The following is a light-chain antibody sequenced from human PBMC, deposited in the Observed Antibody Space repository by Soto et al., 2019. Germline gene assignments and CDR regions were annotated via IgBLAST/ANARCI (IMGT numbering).Light chain of an antibody. CDR1: SSDVGGYNY. CDR3: SSYTSSSLYV. CDR2: DVS. V-gene: IGLV2-14*01. J-gene: IGLJ1*01. Sequence: QSALTQPASVSGSPGQSITISCTGTSSDVGGYNYVSWYQQHPGKAPKLMIYDVSNRPSVVSNRFSGSKSGNTASLTISGLQAEDEADHYCSSYTSSSLYVFGAGTKLTVL.